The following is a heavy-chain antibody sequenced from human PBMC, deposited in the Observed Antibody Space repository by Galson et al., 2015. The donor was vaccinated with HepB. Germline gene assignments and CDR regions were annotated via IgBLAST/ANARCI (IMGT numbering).Heavy chain of an antibody. J-gene: IGHJ6*02. CDR1: GFTFSSYA. CDR3: GKALRPTAIRYYGMDV. CDR2: IGGSGTT. D-gene: IGHD3-10*01. V-gene: IGHV3-23*01. Sequence: SLRLSCAASGFTFSSYAMSWVRQPPGRGLEWVSVIGGSGTTFYADSVKGRFTISRDSSNNTLYLQMNSLTADDTAVYYCGKALRPTAIRYYGMDVWGQGTTVTVSS.